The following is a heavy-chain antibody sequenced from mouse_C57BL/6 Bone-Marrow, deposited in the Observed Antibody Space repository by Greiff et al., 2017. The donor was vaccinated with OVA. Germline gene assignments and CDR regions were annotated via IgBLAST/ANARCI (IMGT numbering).Heavy chain of an antibody. CDR3: ARRYYYGSSYLYAMDY. V-gene: IGHV1-19*01. J-gene: IGHJ4*01. D-gene: IGHD1-1*01. Sequence: EVKLVESGPVLVKPGASVKMSCKASGYTFTDYYMNWVKQSHGKSLEWIGVINPYNGGTSYNQKFKGKATFTVDKSSSTAYMELNSLTSEDSAVYYCARRYYYGSSYLYAMDYWGQGTSVTVSS. CDR2: INPYNGGT. CDR1: GYTFTDYY.